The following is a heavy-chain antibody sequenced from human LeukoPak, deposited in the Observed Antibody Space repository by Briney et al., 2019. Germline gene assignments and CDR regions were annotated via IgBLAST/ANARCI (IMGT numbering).Heavy chain of an antibody. CDR2: INRDGTEK. V-gene: IGHV3-7*04. D-gene: IGHD2-21*01. CDR1: GFNFSDSR. J-gene: IGHJ4*02. Sequence: GGSLRLSCATSGFNFSDSRMTWVRQAPGKGLQWVANINRDGTEKHFLDSIEGRFTISRDNRKKSLYFQMNSLRPQDTAVYFCVRGDWYFESWGQGTLVTVSS. CDR3: VRGDWYFES.